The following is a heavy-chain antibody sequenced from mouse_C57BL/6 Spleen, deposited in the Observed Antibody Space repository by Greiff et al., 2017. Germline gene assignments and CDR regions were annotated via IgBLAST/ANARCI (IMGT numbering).Heavy chain of an antibody. CDR2: ISDGGSYT. D-gene: IGHD2-4*01. CDR1: GFTFSSYA. J-gene: IGHJ3*01. CDR3: ASYYDYDGGFAY. Sequence: EVKLMESGGGLVKPGGSLKLSCAASGFTFSSYAMSWVRQTPEKRLEWVATISDGGSYTYYPDNVKGRFTISRDNAKNNLYLQMSHLKSEDTAMYYCASYYDYDGGFAYWGQGTLVTVSA. V-gene: IGHV5-4*03.